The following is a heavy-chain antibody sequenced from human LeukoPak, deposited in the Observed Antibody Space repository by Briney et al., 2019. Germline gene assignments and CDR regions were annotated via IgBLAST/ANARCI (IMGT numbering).Heavy chain of an antibody. D-gene: IGHD5/OR15-5a*01. V-gene: IGHV1-2*06. CDR3: AAGYLVSYYFDY. Sequence: ASVKVSCKASGYTFTGNQIHWVRQAPGQGLEWMGRINPNSGGTNYAQKFQGRVTMTRDTSISTAYMELSRLRSDDTAVYYCAAGYLVSYYFDYWGQGTLVTVSS. CDR1: GYTFTGNQ. CDR2: INPNSGGT. J-gene: IGHJ4*02.